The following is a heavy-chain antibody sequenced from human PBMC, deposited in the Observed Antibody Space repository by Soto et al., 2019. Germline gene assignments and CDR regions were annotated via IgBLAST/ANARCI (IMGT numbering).Heavy chain of an antibody. Sequence: QVQLQESGPGLVKPSETLSLICTVSGGSISGYFWSWIRQPPGKGLEWIGHIYNSGRTNYNPSLKRRVTISVDTSTSQFSLNLISVTAADTAVYYCARRPWGGYDIWGQGTLVTVSS. CDR1: GGSISGYF. V-gene: IGHV4-59*08. D-gene: IGHD3-22*01. J-gene: IGHJ4*02. CDR3: ARRPWGGYDI. CDR2: IYNSGRT.